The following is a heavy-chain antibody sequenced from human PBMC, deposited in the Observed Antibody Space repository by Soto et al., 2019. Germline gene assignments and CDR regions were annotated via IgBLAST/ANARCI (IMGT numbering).Heavy chain of an antibody. J-gene: IGHJ4*01. CDR3: VRYCSSALCNGVATRTFDY. CDR1: RFTFSTYE. Sequence: PGVSLRPSCAASRFTFSTYEMIWVRQAPGKGLEWVSYISSSGNTVYYASSVKGRFTSSRDNTRNSLYLQMNSLRDEDTALYYCVRYCSSALCNGVATRTFDYWGQGTMVTVSS. D-gene: IGHD2-15*01. V-gene: IGHV3-48*03. CDR2: ISSSGNTV.